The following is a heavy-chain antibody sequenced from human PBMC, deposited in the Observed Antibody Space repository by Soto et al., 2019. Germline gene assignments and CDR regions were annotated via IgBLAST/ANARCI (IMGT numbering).Heavy chain of an antibody. CDR1: GGTFSSYT. CDR2: IIPILGIA. D-gene: IGHD6-13*01. J-gene: IGHJ4*02. V-gene: IGHV1-69*02. Sequence: ASVKVSCKASGGTFSSYTISWVRQAPGQGLEWMGRIIPILGIANYAQKFQGRVTITADKSTSTAYMELSSLRSEDTAVYYCARGRSSSATERYFDYWGQGTLVTVSS. CDR3: ARGRSSSATERYFDY.